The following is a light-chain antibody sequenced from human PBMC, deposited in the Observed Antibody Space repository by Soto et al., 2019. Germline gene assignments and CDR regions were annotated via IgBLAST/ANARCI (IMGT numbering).Light chain of an antibody. Sequence: ETVLTQSPATLSASPGERATLSCRASQSVSSNLAWYLQKPGQAPRLLIYGPSTRATGIPARFSGSGSGTEFTLTIDSLQSADFAVYYCQQYNNWPHTFGPGTKVDIK. CDR1: QSVSSN. CDR2: GPS. J-gene: IGKJ3*01. V-gene: IGKV3-15*01. CDR3: QQYNNWPHT.